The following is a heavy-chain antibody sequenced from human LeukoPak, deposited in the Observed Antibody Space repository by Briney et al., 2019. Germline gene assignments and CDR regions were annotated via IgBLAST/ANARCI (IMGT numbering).Heavy chain of an antibody. J-gene: IGHJ2*01. Sequence: ASVKVSCKASGYTFTSYGISWVRQAPGQGLEWMGWISAYNGNTNYAQKLQGRVTMTTDTSTSTAYMELRSLRSDDTAVYYCARPNYGDYVNWYFDLWGRGTLVTVSS. CDR3: ARPNYGDYVNWYFDL. CDR1: GYTFTSYG. CDR2: ISAYNGNT. D-gene: IGHD4-17*01. V-gene: IGHV1-18*01.